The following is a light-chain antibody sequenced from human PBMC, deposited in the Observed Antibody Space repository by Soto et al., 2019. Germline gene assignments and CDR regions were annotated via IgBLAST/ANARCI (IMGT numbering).Light chain of an antibody. CDR3: MQTTHWPYT. V-gene: IGKV2-30*02. Sequence: DVVLTQSPLSLPVTPGQPASISCRSSQSLVHSSGNTYLNWFLQRPGRSPRRLIYKVSTRDSGVPDRFSGSGSDTDFTLNISRVEAEDVGIYYCMQTTHWPYTFGQGTRLEIK. CDR2: KVS. J-gene: IGKJ5*01. CDR1: QSLVHSSGNTY.